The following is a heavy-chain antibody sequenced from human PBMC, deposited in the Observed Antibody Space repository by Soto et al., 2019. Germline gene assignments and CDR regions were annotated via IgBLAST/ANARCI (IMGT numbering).Heavy chain of an antibody. CDR2: ISTYSGLT. J-gene: IGHJ4*02. CDR1: GYLFIGFY. V-gene: IGHV1-18*04. CDR3: ARGALGYDSRGYYFDY. D-gene: IGHD3-22*01. Sequence: ASVKVSCKTSGYLFIGFYIHWVRQAPGRGLEWMGWISTYSGLTKYAEKFQGRVTMTTDTSTSTADMELKTLRSDDTAVYFCARGALGYDSRGYYFDYWGQGTLATVSS.